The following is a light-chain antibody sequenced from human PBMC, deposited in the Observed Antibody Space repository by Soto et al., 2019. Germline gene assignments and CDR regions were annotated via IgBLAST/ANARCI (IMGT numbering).Light chain of an antibody. CDR2: GAS. CDR3: QQHYDSPEYT. V-gene: IGKV3-15*01. Sequence: VMTQSPATQSITPGERATLSCKSSQSINTLLAWYQQKPGQAPRLLIYGASTRATGVPGRFSGSGSGTEFTLTIDILQSEDFAVYLCQQHYDSPEYTFGQETKVDI. J-gene: IGKJ2*01. CDR1: QSINTL.